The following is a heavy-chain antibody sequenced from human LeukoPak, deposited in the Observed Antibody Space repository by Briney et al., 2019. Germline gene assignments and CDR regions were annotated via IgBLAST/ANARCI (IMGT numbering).Heavy chain of an antibody. Sequence: PGGSLRLSCAASGFTFSDYYMSWIRQAPGKGLEWVSYISSGSSYTNYADSVKGRFTISRDNAKSSLYLQMNSLRAEDTAVYYCARDKVGSGYDNFDYWGQGTLVTVSS. CDR2: ISSGSSYT. J-gene: IGHJ4*02. CDR3: ARDKVGSGYDNFDY. D-gene: IGHD5-12*01. V-gene: IGHV3-11*06. CDR1: GFTFSDYY.